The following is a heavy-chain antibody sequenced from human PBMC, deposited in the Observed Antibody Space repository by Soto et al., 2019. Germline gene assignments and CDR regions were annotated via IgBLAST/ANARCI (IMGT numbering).Heavy chain of an antibody. CDR3: ACGGDGAPVR. Sequence: QVQLVQSGAEVKKPGSSVKVSCKASGGTFSSYTISWVRQAPGQGLEWMGRIIPILGIANYAQKFQGRVTCTADKSTSTAQMALGSLGSEDTAVYYCACGGDGAPVRWGQGTLVTVSS. J-gene: IGHJ4*02. CDR2: IIPILGIA. V-gene: IGHV1-69*02. CDR1: GGTFSSYT. D-gene: IGHD2-21*01.